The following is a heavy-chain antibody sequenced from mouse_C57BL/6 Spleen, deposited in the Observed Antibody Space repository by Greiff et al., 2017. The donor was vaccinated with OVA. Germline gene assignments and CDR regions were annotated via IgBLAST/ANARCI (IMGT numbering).Heavy chain of an antibody. J-gene: IGHJ3*01. V-gene: IGHV1-59*01. CDR1: GYTFTSYW. D-gene: IGHD2-1*01. Sequence: VQLQQSGAELVRPGTSVKLSCKASGYTFTSYWMHWVKQRPGQGLAWIGVIDPSDSYTNYNQKFKGKATLTVDTSSSTAYMQLSSLTSEASAVYYCARVGAIYYGNSWFAYWGQGTLVTVSA. CDR2: IDPSDSYT. CDR3: ARVGAIYYGNSWFAY.